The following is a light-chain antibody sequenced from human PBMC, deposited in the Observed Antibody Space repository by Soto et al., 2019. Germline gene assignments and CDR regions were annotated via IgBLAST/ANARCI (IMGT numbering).Light chain of an antibody. CDR1: ALPYQH. V-gene: IGLV3-25*02. CDR3: LSADSSGSSWV. CDR2: RDN. Sequence: SYELTQPPSVSVSPGQTARITCSGDALPYQHGYWYQRKPGQAPMLVIYRDNERPSGIPERFSGSISGTTVTLTISGVQAEDEADYYCLSADSSGSSWVFGGGTKVTVL. J-gene: IGLJ3*02.